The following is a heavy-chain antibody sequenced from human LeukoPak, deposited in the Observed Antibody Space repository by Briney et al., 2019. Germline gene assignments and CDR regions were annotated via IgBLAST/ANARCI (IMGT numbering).Heavy chain of an antibody. D-gene: IGHD2-2*01. CDR2: IYYSGST. V-gene: IGHV4-39*02. Sequence: PSETLSLTCTVSGDSISSSTYYWGWIRQPPGKGLEWIANIYYSGSTYYNPSLKSRVTISVDTSKNQFSLKLSSVTAADTAVYYCARDLSVVPAAMPLGGYYGMDVWGQGTTVTVSS. J-gene: IGHJ6*02. CDR1: GDSISSSTYY. CDR3: ARDLSVVPAAMPLGGYYGMDV.